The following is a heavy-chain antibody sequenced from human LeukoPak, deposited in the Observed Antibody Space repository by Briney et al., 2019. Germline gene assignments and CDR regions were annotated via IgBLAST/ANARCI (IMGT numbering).Heavy chain of an antibody. CDR2: ISSSGSTT. D-gene: IGHD3-10*02. Sequence: GGSLRLSCAAPGFTFSSYGMHWVRQAPGKGLEWVSYISSSGSTTYYADSVKGRFTISRDNAKNSLYLQTNSLRAEDTAVYYCAELGITMIGGVWGKGTTVTISS. V-gene: IGHV3-48*03. CDR3: AELGITMIGGV. J-gene: IGHJ6*04. CDR1: GFTFSSYG.